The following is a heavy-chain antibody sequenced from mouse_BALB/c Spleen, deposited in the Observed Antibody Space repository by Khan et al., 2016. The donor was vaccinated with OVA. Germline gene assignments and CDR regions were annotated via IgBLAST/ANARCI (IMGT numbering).Heavy chain of an antibody. Sequence: QIQLVQSGPDLKKPGETVKISCKASGYTFTNYGINWVKQAPGKGLKWMGWIYTYTGEPTYADDFKGRFAFSLETSASTAYLQINNLKNEDTATYCCARGGRRAMDYGGQGTSVTVSS. CDR3: ARGGRRAMDY. CDR2: IYTYTGEP. D-gene: IGHD3-3*01. J-gene: IGHJ4*01. CDR1: GYTFTNYG. V-gene: IGHV9-3-1*01.